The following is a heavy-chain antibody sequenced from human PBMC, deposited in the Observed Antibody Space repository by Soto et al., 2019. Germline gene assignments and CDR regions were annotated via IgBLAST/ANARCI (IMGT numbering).Heavy chain of an antibody. V-gene: IGHV1-69*06. CDR3: ARSMYDSSGYFRECAFDI. J-gene: IGHJ3*02. CDR1: GGTFSSYA. D-gene: IGHD3-22*01. Sequence: GASVKVSCKASGGTFSSYAISWVRQAPGRGLEWMGGIIPIFGTANYAQKFQGRVTITADKSTSTAYMELSSLRSEDTAVYYCARSMYDSSGYFRECAFDIWGQGTMVTV. CDR2: IIPIFGTA.